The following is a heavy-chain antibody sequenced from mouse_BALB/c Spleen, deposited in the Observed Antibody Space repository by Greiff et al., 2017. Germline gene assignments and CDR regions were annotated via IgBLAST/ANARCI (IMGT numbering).Heavy chain of an antibody. D-gene: IGHD1-2*01. CDR2: IRNKANGYTT. Sequence: EVHLVESGGGLVQPGGSLRLSCATSGFTFTDYYMSWVRQPPGKALEWLGFIRNKANGYTTEYSASVKGRFTISRDNSQSILYLQMNTLRAEDSATYYCARAPFTTARAMDYWGQGTSVTVSS. V-gene: IGHV7-3*02. CDR3: ARAPFTTARAMDY. J-gene: IGHJ4*01. CDR1: GFTFTDYY.